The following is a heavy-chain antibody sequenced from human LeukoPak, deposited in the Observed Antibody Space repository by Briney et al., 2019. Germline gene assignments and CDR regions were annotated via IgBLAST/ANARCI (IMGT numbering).Heavy chain of an antibody. CDR3: AKMGNGSGSYYPDY. CDR1: GYTFTSYD. V-gene: IGHV1-8*01. CDR2: MNPNSGNT. D-gene: IGHD3-10*01. Sequence: ASVKVSCKASGYTFTSYDINWVRQATGQGLEWMGWMNPNSGNTGYAQKFQGRVTMTRNTSISTAYMELSSLRSEDTAVYYCAKMGNGSGSYYPDYWGQGTVVTVSS. J-gene: IGHJ4*02.